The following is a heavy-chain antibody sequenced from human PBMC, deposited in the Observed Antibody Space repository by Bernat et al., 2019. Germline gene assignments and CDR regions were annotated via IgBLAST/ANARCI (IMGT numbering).Heavy chain of an antibody. CDR2: ITDGGTT. CDR3: TTAARWVNIVVAPVAMQFSY. Sequence: EVQLVESGGGLVKPGGSLRLSCVASGFTFSNAWMSWVRQAPGKGLEWVGRITDGGTTDYAAPVKGRFTISRDDSKNTQYLQMNSLKTEDTAVYYCTTAARWVNIVVAPVAMQFSYWGQGTLVTVSS. CDR1: GFTFSNAW. V-gene: IGHV3-15*01. D-gene: IGHD2-2*01. J-gene: IGHJ4*02.